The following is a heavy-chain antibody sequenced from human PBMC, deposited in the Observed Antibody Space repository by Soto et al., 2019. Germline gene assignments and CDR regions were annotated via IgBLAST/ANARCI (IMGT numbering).Heavy chain of an antibody. Sequence: QVQLVQSGAEVKKPGASVKVSCKASGYTFTSYAMHWVRQAPGQRLEWMGWINAGNGNTKYSQKFQGRVTITRDTSASTAYMELSSLRSEDTAVYYCERGPGGPDGHGDYWGQGTLVTVSS. CDR1: GYTFTSYA. CDR3: ERGPGGPDGHGDY. D-gene: IGHD2-15*01. V-gene: IGHV1-3*01. J-gene: IGHJ4*02. CDR2: INAGNGNT.